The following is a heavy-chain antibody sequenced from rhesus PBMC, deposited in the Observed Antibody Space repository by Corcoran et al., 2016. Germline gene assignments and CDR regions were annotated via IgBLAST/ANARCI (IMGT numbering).Heavy chain of an antibody. J-gene: IGHJ4*01. Sequence: EVQLVASGGGLVQPGGSLRLSCAASGFTFSNHYMYWVRQAPGTGVEGVGFIRSKAYGGTAEYAASVKGRCTISRDDSKSIAYLQMSSLKTEDTAVYYCTRGLQNYFDYWGQGVLVTVSS. CDR1: GFTFSNHY. V-gene: IGHV3-184*01. CDR2: IRSKAYGGTA. CDR3: TRGLQNYFDY.